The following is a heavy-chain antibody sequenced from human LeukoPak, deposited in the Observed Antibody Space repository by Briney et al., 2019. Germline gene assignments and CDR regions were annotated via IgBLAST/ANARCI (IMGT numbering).Heavy chain of an antibody. CDR2: ISGSGGST. D-gene: IGHD3-10*01. CDR1: GFTFSSYA. Sequence: PGGSLSLSCAASGFTFSSYAMSWVRQAPGKGLEWVSAISGSGGSTYYADSVKGRFTISRDNSKNTLYLQMNSLRAEDTAVYYCAKDRHPYNSGTFPFDYWGQGTLVTVSS. V-gene: IGHV3-23*01. J-gene: IGHJ4*02. CDR3: AKDRHPYNSGTFPFDY.